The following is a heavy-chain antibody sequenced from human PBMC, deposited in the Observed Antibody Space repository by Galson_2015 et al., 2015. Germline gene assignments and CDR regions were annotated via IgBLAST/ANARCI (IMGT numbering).Heavy chain of an antibody. V-gene: IGHV1-46*01. CDR2: INPSDGIA. CDR1: GYSFTPSDY. D-gene: IGHD4-11*01. CDR3: ARAADQYFDY. J-gene: IGHJ4*02. Sequence: SVKVSCKAFGYSFTPSDYMHWVRQAPGQGLEWMGIINPSDGIANYTQNFQGRVTMTRDTSTSTVYIEVSSLRSEDTAVYYCARAADQYFDYWGQGTPVTVSS.